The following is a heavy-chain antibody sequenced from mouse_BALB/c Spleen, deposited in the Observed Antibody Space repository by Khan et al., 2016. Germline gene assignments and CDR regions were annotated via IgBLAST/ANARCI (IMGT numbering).Heavy chain of an antibody. CDR3: AITVVAPRFAY. CDR2: ISYSGST. Sequence: EVQLQESGPGLVKPSQSLSLTCTVTGYSITSDYAWNWIRQFPGNKLEWMGYISYSGSTSYNPSLKSRISITRDTSKNQFFLQLNSVTTEDTATXYCAITVVAPRFAYWGQGTLVTVSA. J-gene: IGHJ3*01. CDR1: GYSITSDYA. V-gene: IGHV3-2*02. D-gene: IGHD1-1*01.